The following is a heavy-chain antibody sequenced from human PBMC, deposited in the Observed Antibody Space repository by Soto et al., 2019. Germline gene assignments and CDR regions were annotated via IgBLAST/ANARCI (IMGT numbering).Heavy chain of an antibody. CDR1: RFTFGDYA. CDR2: IRSKAYGGTT. Sequence: GGSLRLSCTLSRFTFGDYAMSWFSQAPGWWLEWVGFIRSKAYGGTTGYAASVKGRFTISRDDSKSIASLQMNSLKTEDTAVNYCTGEDSSGGHAFDICGQETMV. V-gene: IGHV3-49*03. J-gene: IGHJ3*02. D-gene: IGHD6-19*01. CDR3: TGEDSSGGHAFDI.